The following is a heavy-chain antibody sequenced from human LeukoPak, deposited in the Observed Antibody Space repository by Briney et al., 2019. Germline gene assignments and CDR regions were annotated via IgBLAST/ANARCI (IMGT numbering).Heavy chain of an antibody. CDR1: GFTFSSYS. CDR2: INHSGST. CDR3: ARDQQGNFDY. V-gene: IGHV4-34*01. Sequence: PGGSLRLSCAASGFTFSSYSMNWVRQPPGKGLEWIGEINHSGSTNYNPSLKSRVTISVDTSKNQFSLKLSSVTAADTAVYYCARDQQGNFDYWGQGTLVTVSS. D-gene: IGHD7-27*01. J-gene: IGHJ4*02.